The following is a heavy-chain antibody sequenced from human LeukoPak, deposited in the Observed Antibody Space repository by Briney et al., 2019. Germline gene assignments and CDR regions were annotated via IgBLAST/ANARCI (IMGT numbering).Heavy chain of an antibody. Sequence: PGRSLRLSCAASGFNFSAYDIHWVRQAPGKGLEWVAVMSYDGSVKYYADSVKGRFTISRDNSKNTLYLQMNSLRAEGTAVYYCAKDFPGVLRYFDWLLYRGFDAFDIWGQGTMVTVSS. CDR2: MSYDGSVK. D-gene: IGHD3-9*01. V-gene: IGHV3-30*18. CDR1: GFNFSAYD. CDR3: AKDFPGVLRYFDWLLYRGFDAFDI. J-gene: IGHJ3*02.